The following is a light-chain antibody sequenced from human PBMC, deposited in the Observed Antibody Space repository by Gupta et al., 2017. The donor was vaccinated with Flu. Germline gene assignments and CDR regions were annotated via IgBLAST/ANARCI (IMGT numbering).Light chain of an antibody. Sequence: SITISCTGTNSEVGKDNLVSWYQQHEGKAPKLIIYEVRKGPANSPSRFSGSKAGVTASLTISGLQAEDEADYYCCSYADDNIVVFGGGTSLTVL. CDR1: NSEVGKDNL. CDR3: CSYADDNIVV. CDR2: EVR. V-gene: IGLV2-23*02. J-gene: IGLJ3*02.